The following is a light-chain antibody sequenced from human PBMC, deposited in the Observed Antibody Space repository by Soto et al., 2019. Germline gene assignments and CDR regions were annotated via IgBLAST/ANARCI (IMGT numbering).Light chain of an antibody. CDR1: QSVSSQ. CDR3: QQYGTSVVT. V-gene: IGKV3-20*01. CDR2: GAS. Sequence: EIVLTQSPGTLSLSPGERATLSCRASQSVSSQLAWYQQKPGQSPRLFIYGASSRATGIPDRFSGSGSGTDFTLTISRLEPEDFAVYYCQQYGTSVVTFGQGTRLE. J-gene: IGKJ5*01.